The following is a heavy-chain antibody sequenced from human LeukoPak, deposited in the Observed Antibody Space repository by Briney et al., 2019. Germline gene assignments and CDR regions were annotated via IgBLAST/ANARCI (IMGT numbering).Heavy chain of an antibody. V-gene: IGHV4-4*07. CDR2: IYTSGST. J-gene: IGHJ5*02. Sequence: PSETLSLTCTVSGGSISSYYWSWIRRPAGKGLEWIGRIYTSGSTNYNPSLKSRVPMSVDTSKNQFSLKLSSVTAADTAVYYCARGSVGSSSPWFDPWGQGTLVTVSS. D-gene: IGHD6-13*01. CDR3: ARGSVGSSSPWFDP. CDR1: GGSISSYY.